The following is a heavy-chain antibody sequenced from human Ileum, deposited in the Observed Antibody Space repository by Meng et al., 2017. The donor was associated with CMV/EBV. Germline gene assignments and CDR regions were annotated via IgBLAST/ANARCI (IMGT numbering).Heavy chain of an antibody. J-gene: IGHJ4*02. V-gene: IGHV3-7*01. D-gene: IGHD3-10*01. Sequence: GESLKISCAASGFSFSSYWMTWVRQAPGKGLEWVANIRQDEREKYYVDSVQGRFTISRDHSHDSLYLQMTSLRVEDTAVYFCATLTRGYFDYWGQGTGTLVTVSS. CDR2: IRQDEREK. CDR3: ATLTRGYFDY. CDR1: GFSFSSYW.